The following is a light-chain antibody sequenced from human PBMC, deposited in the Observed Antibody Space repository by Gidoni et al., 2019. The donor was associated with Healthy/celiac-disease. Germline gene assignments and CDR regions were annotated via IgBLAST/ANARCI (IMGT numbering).Light chain of an antibody. Sequence: EIVLTQSPATLSLSPGERATLSCRASQRVSSYLAWYQQKPGQAPRLLIYDASNRANGIPARFSGSGSGTDFTLTISSLEPEDFAVYYCQQRSNWPPVSFGPGTKVDIK. CDR3: QQRSNWPPVS. CDR1: QRVSSY. V-gene: IGKV3-11*01. J-gene: IGKJ3*01. CDR2: DAS.